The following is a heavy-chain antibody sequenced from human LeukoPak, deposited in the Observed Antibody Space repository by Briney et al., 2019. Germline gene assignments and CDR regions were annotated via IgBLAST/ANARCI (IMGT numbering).Heavy chain of an antibody. Sequence: ASVMVSCRATGYTFTDPYMHGVRQAPGQGLEWMGWINPNSGGTNYAQKFQGWVTMTRDTSISTAYMELSRLRSDDTAVYYCARGGDSGSYFAIWGQGTMVTVSS. D-gene: IGHD1-26*01. CDR3: ARGGDSGSYFAI. CDR2: INPNSGGT. CDR1: GYTFTDPY. V-gene: IGHV1-2*04. J-gene: IGHJ3*02.